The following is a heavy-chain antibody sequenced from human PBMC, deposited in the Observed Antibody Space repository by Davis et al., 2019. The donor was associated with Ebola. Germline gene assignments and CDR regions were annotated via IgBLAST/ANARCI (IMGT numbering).Heavy chain of an antibody. CDR3: ARGRSVRGVIASLYYYYGMDV. D-gene: IGHD3-10*01. J-gene: IGHJ6*02. CDR1: GGSISSYY. V-gene: IGHV4-34*01. CDR2: INHSGST. Sequence: PSETLSLTCTVSGGSISSYYWSWIRQPPGKGLEWIGEINHSGSTNYNPSLKSRVTISVDTSKNQFSLKLSSVTAADTAVYYCARGRSVRGVIASLYYYYGMDVWGQGTTVTVSS.